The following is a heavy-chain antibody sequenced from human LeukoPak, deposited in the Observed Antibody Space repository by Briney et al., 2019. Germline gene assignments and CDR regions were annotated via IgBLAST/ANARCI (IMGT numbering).Heavy chain of an antibody. CDR3: AFRGVIPNYFDY. CDR2: ISAYNGDT. Sequence: ASEKVSCKASGYTFKTYSFTWVRQAPGQGLEWMGRISAYNGDTNYAQKFQGRVALTADTLTRTGYMELTSLRSDDTAVYYCAFRGVIPNYFDYWGQGSLVTVSS. CDR1: GYTFKTYS. J-gene: IGHJ4*02. V-gene: IGHV1-18*01. D-gene: IGHD3-10*01.